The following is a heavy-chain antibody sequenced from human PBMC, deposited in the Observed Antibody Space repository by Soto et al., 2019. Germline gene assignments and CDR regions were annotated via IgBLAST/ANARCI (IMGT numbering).Heavy chain of an antibody. CDR2: ITGGGSMI. CDR1: GFTFISYE. CDR3: AKEAGVGAACYYYGMDV. D-gene: IGHD1-26*01. J-gene: IGHJ6*02. V-gene: IGHV3-48*03. Sequence: PGGSLRLSCAASGFTFISYEMNWVRQAPGKGLEWVSYITGGGSMISYADSVRGRFTISRDNSKNTLYLQMNSLRAEDTAVYYCAKEAGVGAACYYYGMDVWGQGTTVTVSS.